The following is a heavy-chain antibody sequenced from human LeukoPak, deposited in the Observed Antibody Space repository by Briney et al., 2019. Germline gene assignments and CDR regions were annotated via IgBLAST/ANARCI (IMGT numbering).Heavy chain of an antibody. Sequence: GGSLRLSCAASGFTFSSYAMHWVRQAPGKGLEWVAVISYDGSNKYYADSVKGRFTISGDNSKNTLYLQMNSLRAEDTAVYYCARDTAMVTGPLDYWGQGTLVTVSS. V-gene: IGHV3-30-3*01. CDR3: ARDTAMVTGPLDY. CDR1: GFTFSSYA. CDR2: ISYDGSNK. J-gene: IGHJ4*02. D-gene: IGHD5-18*01.